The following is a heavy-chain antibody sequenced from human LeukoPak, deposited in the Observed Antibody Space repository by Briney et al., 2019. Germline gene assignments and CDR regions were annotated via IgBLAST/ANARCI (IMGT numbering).Heavy chain of an antibody. CDR3: ARNAVNSPHYFDY. Sequence: GGSLRLSCAASGFTVSSNYMSWVRQAPGKGLEWVSVIYSGGSTYYAGSVKGRFTISRDNSKNTLYLQMNSLRAEDTAVYYCARNAVNSPHYFDYWGQGTLVTVSS. CDR1: GFTVSSNY. D-gene: IGHD4-11*01. J-gene: IGHJ4*02. V-gene: IGHV3-53*01. CDR2: IYSGGST.